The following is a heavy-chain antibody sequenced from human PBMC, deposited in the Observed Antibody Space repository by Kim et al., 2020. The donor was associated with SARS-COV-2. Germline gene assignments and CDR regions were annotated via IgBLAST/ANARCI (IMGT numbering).Heavy chain of an antibody. CDR2: MSSDGYSK. V-gene: IGHV3-30-3*01. Sequence: GGSLRLSCVTSGSYLIHWFRHALGKALERVAAMSSDGYSKYFVDSVKGRFTISRDDSKNTVDLELNRRRDEDSAVYYCAAEGGTSGRCGYCYSWDQETLVTV. J-gene: IGHJ4*02. D-gene: IGHD2-2*03. CDR3: AAEGGTSGRCGYCYS. CDR1: GSYL.